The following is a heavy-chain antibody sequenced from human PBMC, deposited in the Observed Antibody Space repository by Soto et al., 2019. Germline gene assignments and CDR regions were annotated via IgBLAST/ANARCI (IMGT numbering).Heavy chain of an antibody. D-gene: IGHD3-10*01. CDR1: GYSFSRSW. CDR3: AIFGSGSPYFDS. J-gene: IGHJ4*02. Sequence: PGESLKISCQGSGYSFSRSWIGWVRQMPGKGLEWMGIIHPDDSDTRYSPSFRGQVTISADKSISTAYVQWSSLKASDTAMYYCAIFGSGSPYFDSWGQGTLVTVSS. V-gene: IGHV5-51*01. CDR2: IHPDDSDT.